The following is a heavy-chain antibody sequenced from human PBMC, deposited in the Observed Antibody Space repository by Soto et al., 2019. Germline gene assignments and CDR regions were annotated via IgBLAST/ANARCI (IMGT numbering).Heavy chain of an antibody. Sequence: GASLKISCQGSGYSFSNYWIAWVRQMPGKGLEWMGIIFPADSDTKYSPSFQGQVTISADKSISTAYLQWSSLKASDTAMYYCASSVVVPSTMNYFDYWGQGSLVTVSS. CDR2: IFPADSDT. D-gene: IGHD2-15*01. J-gene: IGHJ4*02. V-gene: IGHV5-51*01. CDR1: GYSFSNYW. CDR3: ASSVVVPSTMNYFDY.